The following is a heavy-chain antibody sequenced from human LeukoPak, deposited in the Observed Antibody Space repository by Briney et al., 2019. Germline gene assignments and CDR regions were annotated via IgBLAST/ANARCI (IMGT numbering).Heavy chain of an antibody. CDR3: AKDLYYGSGSKNWFDP. CDR1: GFTFSSYG. CDR2: ISYDGSNK. Sequence: PGGSLRLSCAASGFTFSSYGMHWVRQAPGKGLEWLAVISYDGSNKYYADSVKGRFTISRDNSKNTLYLQMNSLRAEDTAVYYCAKDLYYGSGSKNWFDPWGQGTLVTVSS. V-gene: IGHV3-30*18. D-gene: IGHD3-10*01. J-gene: IGHJ5*02.